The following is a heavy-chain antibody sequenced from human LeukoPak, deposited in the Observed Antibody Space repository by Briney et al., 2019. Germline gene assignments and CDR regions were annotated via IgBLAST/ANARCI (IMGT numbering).Heavy chain of an antibody. CDR2: ISGSGGST. CDR3: ARNGYDFRNYYYYYMDV. D-gene: IGHD3-3*01. Sequence: GGSLRLSCAASGFTFSSYAMSWVRQAPGKGLEWVSAISGSGGSTYYADSVKGRFTISRDNSKNTLYLQMNSLRAEDAAVYYCARNGYDFRNYYYYYMDVWGKGTTVTVSS. CDR1: GFTFSSYA. J-gene: IGHJ6*03. V-gene: IGHV3-23*01.